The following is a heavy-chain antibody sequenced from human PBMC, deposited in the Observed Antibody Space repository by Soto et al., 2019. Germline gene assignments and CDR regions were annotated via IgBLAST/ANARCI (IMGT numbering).Heavy chain of an antibody. CDR3: ARDPPPPDY. V-gene: IGHV1-69*05. J-gene: IGHJ4*02. Sequence: QVQLEQSGAEVKKPGSSVTVSCKASGGTFGNSAISWVRQAPGQGLEWMGGIIPIFPTPDYAQKLQGRVTMTTDTSTSTAYMELRSLRSDDTAVYYCARDPPPPDYWGQGTLVTVSS. CDR1: GGTFGNSA. CDR2: IIPIFPTP.